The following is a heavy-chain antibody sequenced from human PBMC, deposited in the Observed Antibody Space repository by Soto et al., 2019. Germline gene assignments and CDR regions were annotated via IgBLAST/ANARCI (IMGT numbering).Heavy chain of an antibody. J-gene: IGHJ6*03. D-gene: IGHD3-10*01. CDR3: ARVTGITMVRGVYYYMDV. V-gene: IGHV3-53*04. CDR1: GFTVSSNY. CDR2: IYSGGST. Sequence: GGSLRLSCAASGFTVSSNYMSWVRQAPGKGLEWVSVIYSGGSTYYADSVKGRFTISRHNSKNTLYLQMNSLRAEDTAVYYCARVTGITMVRGVYYYMDVWGKGTTVTVSS.